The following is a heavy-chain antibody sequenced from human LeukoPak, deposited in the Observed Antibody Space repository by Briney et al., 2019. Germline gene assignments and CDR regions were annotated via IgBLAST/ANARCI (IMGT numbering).Heavy chain of an antibody. J-gene: IGHJ4*02. CDR1: GFTFSSYA. Sequence: PGGSRRLSCAASGFTFSSYAMSWVRQAPGKGLEWVSAISGSGGSTYYAASVKGRFTISRDNSKNTLYLQMNSLRAEDTAVYYCAGPVLLSDYWGQGTLVTVSS. CDR2: ISGSGGST. CDR3: AGPVLLSDY. D-gene: IGHD3-10*01. V-gene: IGHV3-23*01.